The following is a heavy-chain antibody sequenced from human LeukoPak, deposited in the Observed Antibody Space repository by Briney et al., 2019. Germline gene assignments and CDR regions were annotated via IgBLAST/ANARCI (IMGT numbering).Heavy chain of an antibody. Sequence: GGSLRLSCAASGFTFSSYSMNWVRQAPGRGLEWVSYISSSSSTIYYADSVKGRFTISRDNAKNSLYLQMNSLRAEDTAVYYCASGYKLDAFDIWGQGTMVTVSS. V-gene: IGHV3-48*01. J-gene: IGHJ3*02. D-gene: IGHD1-14*01. CDR1: GFTFSSYS. CDR3: ASGYKLDAFDI. CDR2: ISSSSSTI.